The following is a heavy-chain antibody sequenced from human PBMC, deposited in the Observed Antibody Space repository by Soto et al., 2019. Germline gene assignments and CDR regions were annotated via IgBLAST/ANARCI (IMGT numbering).Heavy chain of an antibody. CDR2: INLNSGGT. CDR1: GYTFTGYY. CDR3: AREESSGWALTAGAFDI. Sequence: ASVKVSYKASGYTFTGYYMHWVRQAPGQGLEWMGWINLNSGGTNYAQKFQGWVTMTRDTSISTAYMELSRLRSDDTAVYYCAREESSGWALTAGAFDIWGQGTMVTVSS. V-gene: IGHV1-2*04. D-gene: IGHD6-19*01. J-gene: IGHJ3*02.